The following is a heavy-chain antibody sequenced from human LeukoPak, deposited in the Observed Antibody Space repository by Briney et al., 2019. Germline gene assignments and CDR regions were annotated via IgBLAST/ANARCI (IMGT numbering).Heavy chain of an antibody. J-gene: IGHJ4*02. Sequence: SETLSLTCTVSGGSISSSSYYWGWIRQPPGKGLEWIGSIYYSGSTYYNPSLKSRVTISVDTSKNQFSLRLSSVTAADTAVYYCATGKDIVVVVAATLKYWGQGKLVTVSS. CDR1: GGSISSSSYY. CDR3: ATGKDIVVVVAATLKY. CDR2: IYYSGST. V-gene: IGHV4-39*01. D-gene: IGHD2-15*01.